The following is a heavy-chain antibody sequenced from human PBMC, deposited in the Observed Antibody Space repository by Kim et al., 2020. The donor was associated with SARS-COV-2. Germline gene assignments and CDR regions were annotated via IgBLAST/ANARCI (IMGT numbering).Heavy chain of an antibody. Sequence: SETLSLTCTVSGGSISSYYWSWIRQPPGKGLEWIGYIYYSGSTNYNPSLKSRVTISVDTSKNQFSLKLSSVTAADTAVYYCASLLWGDIVVVEPVRGWFDPWGQGTLVTVSS. CDR1: GGSISSYY. J-gene: IGHJ5*02. D-gene: IGHD2-15*01. CDR2: IYYSGST. V-gene: IGHV4-59*01. CDR3: ASLLWGDIVVVEPVRGWFDP.